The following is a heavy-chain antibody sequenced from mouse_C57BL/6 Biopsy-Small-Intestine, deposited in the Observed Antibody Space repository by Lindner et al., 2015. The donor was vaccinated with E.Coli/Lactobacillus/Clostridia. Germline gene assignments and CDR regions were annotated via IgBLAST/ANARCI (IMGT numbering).Heavy chain of an antibody. D-gene: IGHD4-1*01. CDR2: INPYNGDT. CDR1: GYSFTDFF. V-gene: IGHV1-20*01. CDR3: ARSGTNWYFDY. Sequence: VQLQESGPELVKPGASVKMSCKASGYSFTDFFMNWVKQSHGKSLEWIGRINPYNGDTLYNQNFKGKATLTVDKSFSTAHMELRSLTSEDSALYYCARSGTNWYFDYWGQGTTLTVSS. J-gene: IGHJ2*01.